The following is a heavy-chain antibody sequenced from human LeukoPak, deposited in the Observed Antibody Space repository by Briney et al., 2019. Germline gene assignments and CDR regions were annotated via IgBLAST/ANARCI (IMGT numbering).Heavy chain of an antibody. CDR2: IYYSGST. CDR3: AGSRYSYGDFDY. CDR1: GGSIRTYY. V-gene: IGHV4-59*01. D-gene: IGHD5-18*01. J-gene: IGHJ4*02. Sequence: SETLSLTCTVSGGSIRTYYWRWIRQPPGKGLEGFGYIYYSGSTYYNPALKSRVTISVDASKNQFSLKLSSVTAADTAVYYCAGSRYSYGDFDYWGQGTLVTVSS.